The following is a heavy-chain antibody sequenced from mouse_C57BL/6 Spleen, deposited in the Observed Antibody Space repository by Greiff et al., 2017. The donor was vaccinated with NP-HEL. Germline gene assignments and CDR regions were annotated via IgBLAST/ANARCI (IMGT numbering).Heavy chain of an antibody. CDR3: AQTAQGAWFAY. CDR1: GYTFTSYW. V-gene: IGHV1-52*01. Sequence: VQLQQPGAELVRPGSSVKLSCKASGYTFTSYWMHWVKQRPIQGLEWIGNIDPSDSETHYNQKFKDKATLTVDKSSSTAYMQLSSLTSEDSAVYYCAQTAQGAWFAYWGQGTLVTVSA. CDR2: IDPSDSET. J-gene: IGHJ3*01. D-gene: IGHD3-2*02.